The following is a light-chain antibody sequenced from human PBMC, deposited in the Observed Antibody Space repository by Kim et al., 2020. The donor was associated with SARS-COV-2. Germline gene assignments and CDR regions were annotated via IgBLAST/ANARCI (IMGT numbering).Light chain of an antibody. CDR2: ASS. CDR1: QSISID. CDR3: QQSKSTPGT. V-gene: IGKV1-39*01. Sequence: SVEDRVTITCRASQSISIDLWWYQQRPGGAPMLLFYASSSVQNGVPSRCSGSGSGTEFTLTISRLHPQDFVTYYSQQSKSTPGTFGGGTPMEIK. J-gene: IGKJ4*01.